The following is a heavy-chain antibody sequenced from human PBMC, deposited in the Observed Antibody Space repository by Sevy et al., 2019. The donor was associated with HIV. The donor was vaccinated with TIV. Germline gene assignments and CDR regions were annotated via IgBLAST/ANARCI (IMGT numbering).Heavy chain of an antibody. V-gene: IGHV3-74*01. J-gene: IGHJ6*02. Sequence: GGSLRLSCVASGFTFSTYWMNWVRQAPGKGLVWVSRINSDGSRTSYADSVKGRFSMSRDNAKNTLYLQMNSLRAEDTAVYYCARGAYYYDISGLYGMDVWGQGTTVTVSS. CDR3: ARGAYYYDISGLYGMDV. D-gene: IGHD3-22*01. CDR1: GFTFSTYW. CDR2: INSDGSRT.